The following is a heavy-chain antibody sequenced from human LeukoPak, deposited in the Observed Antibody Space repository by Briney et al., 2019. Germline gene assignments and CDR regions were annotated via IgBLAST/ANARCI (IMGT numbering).Heavy chain of an antibody. V-gene: IGHV4-61*02. CDR3: AREGYGFSDSKGGFSFFNY. D-gene: IGHD5-18*01. CDR2: IYTSGST. J-gene: IGHJ4*02. Sequence: SQTLSLTRTCSRGFISRCRYYWRWIPQPAGKGLEWVGRIYTSGSTNYNPSLKGRVTISVDTSKSQCSLKLRSVTAADTAVDYCAREGYGFSDSKGGFSFFNYWGQGTLVTVSS. CDR1: RGFISRCRYY.